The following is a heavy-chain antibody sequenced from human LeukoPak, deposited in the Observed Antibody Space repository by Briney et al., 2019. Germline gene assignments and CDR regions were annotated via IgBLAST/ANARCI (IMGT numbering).Heavy chain of an antibody. D-gene: IGHD6-13*01. CDR1: GGSISSYY. CDR3: AREGGIAAASPAPSYYYYGMDV. J-gene: IGHJ6*02. CDR2: IYYSGST. Sequence: SETLSLTCTVSGGSISSYYWSWIRQPPGKGLEWIGYIYYSGSTNFNPSLKSRVTISVDTSKNQFSLKLSSVTAADTAVYYCAREGGIAAASPAPSYYYYGMDVWGQGTTVTVSS. V-gene: IGHV4-59*01.